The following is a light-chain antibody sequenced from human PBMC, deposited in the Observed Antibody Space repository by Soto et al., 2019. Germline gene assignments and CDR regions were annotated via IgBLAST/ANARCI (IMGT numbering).Light chain of an antibody. CDR2: HVT. CDR1: SSDIGHYDY. CDR3: CSLTTSHTYV. V-gene: IGLV2-14*03. Sequence: SVLTQPASVSGSPGQSITISCTGTSSDIGHYDYVSWYQQRPGKAPKLMIYHVTYRPSGVSNRYSGSKSGNSASLTISGLQADDEADYYCCSLTTSHTYVFGSGTKVTVL. J-gene: IGLJ1*01.